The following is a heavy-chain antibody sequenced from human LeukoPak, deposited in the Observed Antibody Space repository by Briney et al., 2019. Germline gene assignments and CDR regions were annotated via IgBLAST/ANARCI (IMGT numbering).Heavy chain of an antibody. V-gene: IGHV4-34*01. D-gene: IGHD3-3*01. CDR3: ARQSCDFWSGYYWGSHYFDY. CDR1: GGSFSGYY. Sequence: PSETLSLTCAVYGGSFSGYYWSWIRQPPGKGLEWIGEINHSGSTNYNPSLKSRVTISVDTSKNQFSLKLSSVTAADTAVYYCARQSCDFWSGYYWGSHYFDYWGQGTLVTVSS. J-gene: IGHJ4*02. CDR2: INHSGST.